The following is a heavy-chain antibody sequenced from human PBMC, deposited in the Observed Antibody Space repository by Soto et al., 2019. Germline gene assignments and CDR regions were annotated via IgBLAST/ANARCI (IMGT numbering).Heavy chain of an antibody. J-gene: IGHJ4*02. CDR2: FDPEDGET. CDR1: GYTLTELS. Sequence: ASVKVSCKVSGYTLTELSMHWVRQAPGKGLEWMGGFDPEDGETIYAQKFQGRVTMTEDTSTDTAYMELSSLRSEDTAVYYCATVVGGYDNLDYWGQGTLVTVSS. CDR3: ATVVGGYDNLDY. D-gene: IGHD5-12*01. V-gene: IGHV1-24*01.